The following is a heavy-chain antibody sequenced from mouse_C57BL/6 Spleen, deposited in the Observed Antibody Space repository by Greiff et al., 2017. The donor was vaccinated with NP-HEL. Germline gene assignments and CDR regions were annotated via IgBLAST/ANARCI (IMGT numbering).Heavy chain of an antibody. CDR2: IWTGGGT. CDR1: GFSLTSYA. J-gene: IGHJ3*01. D-gene: IGHD3-2*02. Sequence: VQGVESGPGLVAPSQSLSITCTVSGFSLTSYAISWVRQPPGKGLEWLGVIWTGGGTNYNSALKSRLSISKDNSKSQVFLKMNSLQTDDTARYYCARNEEAQAIAWFAYWGQGTLVTVSA. CDR3: ARNEEAQAIAWFAY. V-gene: IGHV2-9-1*01.